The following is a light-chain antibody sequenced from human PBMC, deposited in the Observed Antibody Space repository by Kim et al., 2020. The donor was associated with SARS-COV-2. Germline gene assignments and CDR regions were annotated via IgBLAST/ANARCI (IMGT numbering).Light chain of an antibody. V-gene: IGLV6-57*01. Sequence: KTVTISCTRSSGSIASNYVQWYQQRPVSSPTTVIYEDNQRPSGVPDRFSGSIDSSSNSASLTISGLKIEDEADYYCQSYDSSNWVFGGGTQLTVL. CDR3: QSYDSSNWV. CDR2: EDN. J-gene: IGLJ3*02. CDR1: SGSIASNY.